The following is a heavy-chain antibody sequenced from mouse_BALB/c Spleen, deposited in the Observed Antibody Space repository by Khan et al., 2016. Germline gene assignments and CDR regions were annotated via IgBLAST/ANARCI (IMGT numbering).Heavy chain of an antibody. CDR2: LYPGSGST. Sequence: QVQLQQSGPELVKPRASVQMSCKASGYTFTDYVISWVKQRTGPGLEWIGALYPGSGSTYYNEKFQGKATLTADKSSNTAYMQLSSLTSEDSAVYFCANGLGAMDYWGQGTSVTVSS. D-gene: IGHD2-2*01. CDR3: ANGLGAMDY. CDR1: GYTFTDYV. V-gene: IGHV1-77*01. J-gene: IGHJ4*01.